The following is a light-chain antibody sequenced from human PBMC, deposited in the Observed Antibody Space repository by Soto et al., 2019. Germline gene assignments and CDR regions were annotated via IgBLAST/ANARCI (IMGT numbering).Light chain of an antibody. J-gene: IGKJ1*01. CDR3: XQSYSTPRT. Sequence: DRVTITCRASQSISNFLNWYQQTPGKAPKLLIYAASSLPRGVQSRFSGSGSGTDFTLTIRSLQPEDFATYYCXQSYSTPRTVGQGTKVDIK. V-gene: IGKV1-39*01. CDR1: QSISNF. CDR2: AAS.